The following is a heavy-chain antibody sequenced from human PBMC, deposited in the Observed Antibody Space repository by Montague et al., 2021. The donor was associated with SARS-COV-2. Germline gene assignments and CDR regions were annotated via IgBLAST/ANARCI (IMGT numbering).Heavy chain of an antibody. CDR3: AGYRVGTMLDS. V-gene: IGHV4-34*01. CDR2: IGYSASS. Sequence: SETLSLTCAVYSGSFSGYYWSWIRQPPGKGLEWIGSIGYSASSFYNPSLRSRVTISADTSRNQFSLKVTSVTAADTAVYYCAGYRVGTMLDSWGPGTLVTVSS. D-gene: IGHD1-1*01. J-gene: IGHJ5*01. CDR1: SGSFSGYY.